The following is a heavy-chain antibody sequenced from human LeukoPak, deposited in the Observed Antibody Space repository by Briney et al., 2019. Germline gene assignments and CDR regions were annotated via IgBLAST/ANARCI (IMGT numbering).Heavy chain of an antibody. V-gene: IGHV1-2*02. CDR1: GYTFSDYY. J-gene: IGHJ4*02. CDR2: INPNSGVT. CDR3: ARGQQWLEAFEH. Sequence: ASVKVSCKASGYTFSDYYLHWVRQAPGQGLEWLGWINPNSGVTKYAQKFQGRVTMTRDTSTSTAYMELRRLRSDDTAVFFCARGQQWLEAFEHWGQGTLVTVSS. D-gene: IGHD6-19*01.